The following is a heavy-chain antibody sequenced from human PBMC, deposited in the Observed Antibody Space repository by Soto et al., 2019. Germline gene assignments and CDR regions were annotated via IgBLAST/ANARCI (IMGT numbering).Heavy chain of an antibody. CDR3: ASCIAVAGTLAY. V-gene: IGHV1-69*12. D-gene: IGHD6-19*01. Sequence: QVQLVQSGAEVKKPGSSVKVSCKASGGTFSSYAISWVRQAPGQGLEWMGGIIPIFGTANYAQKFQGRVXIXAXXSTSTAYMELSSLRSEDTAVYYCASCIAVAGTLAYWGQGTLVTVSS. CDR1: GGTFSSYA. CDR2: IIPIFGTA. J-gene: IGHJ4*02.